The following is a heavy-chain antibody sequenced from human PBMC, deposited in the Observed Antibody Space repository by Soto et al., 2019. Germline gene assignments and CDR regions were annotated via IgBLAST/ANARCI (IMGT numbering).Heavy chain of an antibody. D-gene: IGHD6-13*01. CDR3: AKDSREGGHSSSWYYFDY. CDR2: ISWNSGSI. Sequence: EVQLVESGGGLVQPGRSLRLSYAASGFTFDDYAMHWVRQAPGKGLEWVSGISWNSGSIGYADSVKGRFTISRDNAKNSLYLQMNSLRAEDTALYYCAKDSREGGHSSSWYYFDYWGQGTLVTVSS. J-gene: IGHJ4*02. V-gene: IGHV3-9*01. CDR1: GFTFDDYA.